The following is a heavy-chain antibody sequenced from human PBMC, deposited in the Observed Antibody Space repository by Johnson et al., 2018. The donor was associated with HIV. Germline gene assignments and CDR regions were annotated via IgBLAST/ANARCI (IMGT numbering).Heavy chain of an antibody. D-gene: IGHD3-22*01. V-gene: IGHV3-11*04. CDR3: AGDWGPRLGYYDSSGYYWAFDI. CDR1: GFTFSDYF. J-gene: IGHJ3*02. CDR2: ISGSGSTL. Sequence: QVQLVESGGGLVKPGGSLRLSCGGTGFTFSDYFMSWIRQAPGKGLEWVSYISGSGSTLYYADSVKGRFTISRDNAKNSLYLQMNSLRAEDTAVYYCAGDWGPRLGYYDSSGYYWAFDIWGQGTMVTVSS.